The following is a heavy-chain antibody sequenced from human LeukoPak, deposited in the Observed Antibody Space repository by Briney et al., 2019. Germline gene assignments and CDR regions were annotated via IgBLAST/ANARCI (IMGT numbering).Heavy chain of an antibody. Sequence: GGSLRLSCAASGFTFSSYAMHWVRQAPGKGLEWVAVISYDGSNKYYADSVKGRFTISGDNSKNTLYLQMNSLRAEDTAVYYCAREVPFDEEGFDPWGQGTLVTVSS. D-gene: IGHD3-16*01. V-gene: IGHV3-30-3*01. CDR3: AREVPFDEEGFDP. CDR2: ISYDGSNK. J-gene: IGHJ5*02. CDR1: GFTFSSYA.